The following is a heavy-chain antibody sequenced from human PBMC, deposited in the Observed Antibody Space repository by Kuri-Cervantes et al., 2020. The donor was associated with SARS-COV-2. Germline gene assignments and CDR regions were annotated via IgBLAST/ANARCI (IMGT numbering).Heavy chain of an antibody. Sequence: GGSLRLSCTASGFIFSDYYVTWIRQAPGKGLEWVSNIGPSGTTKYYADSVKGRFTISRDNSKNTLYLQMNSLRAEDTAVYYCAREGVVPAAIFDYWGQGTLVTVSS. CDR1: GFIFSDYY. V-gene: IGHV3-11*04. CDR3: AREGVVPAAIFDY. CDR2: IGPSGTTK. D-gene: IGHD2-2*01. J-gene: IGHJ4*02.